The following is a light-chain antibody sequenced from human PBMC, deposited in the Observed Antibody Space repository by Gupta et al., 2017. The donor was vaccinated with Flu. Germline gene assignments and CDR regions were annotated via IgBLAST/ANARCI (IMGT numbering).Light chain of an antibody. J-gene: IGLJ3*02. Sequence: QSALTPPASVSGSPGPSISISCTGTSRDIGAYNYVSWYQQHPGKAPKLVIYEVGNRPSGVSKRFSGSKSGNTASLTISGLQAEDEAEYYCSSYVSSSTRVFGGGTKVTVL. CDR1: SRDIGAYNY. CDR3: SSYVSSSTRV. CDR2: EVG. V-gene: IGLV2-14*01.